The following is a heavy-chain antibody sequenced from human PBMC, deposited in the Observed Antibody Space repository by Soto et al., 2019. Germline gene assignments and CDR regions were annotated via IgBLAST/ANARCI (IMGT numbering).Heavy chain of an antibody. CDR2: ISSSSSTI. Sequence: PGGSLRLSCAASGFTFSSYSMNWVRQAPGKGLERVSYISSSSSTIYYADSVKGRFTISRDNAKNSLYLQMNSLRAEDTAVYYCARGFWRLPLDTDAFDIWGQGTMVTVSS. CDR3: ARGFWRLPLDTDAFDI. V-gene: IGHV3-48*01. D-gene: IGHD3-3*01. CDR1: GFTFSSYS. J-gene: IGHJ3*02.